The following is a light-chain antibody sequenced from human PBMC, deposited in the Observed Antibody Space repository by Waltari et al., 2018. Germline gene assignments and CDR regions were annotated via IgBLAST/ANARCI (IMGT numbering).Light chain of an antibody. V-gene: IGKV4-1*01. CDR1: QSVFYRSDNKNS. Sequence: DIVMTQSPDSLAVSLGERATIDCKSSQSVFYRSDNKNSLAWYQHKPGQPPKFLFYWASTRESGVPDRFSASGSGTDFTLTINNLQAEDVAVYYCQQYYRSRTFGQGTKVEIK. CDR2: WAS. J-gene: IGKJ1*01. CDR3: QQYYRSRT.